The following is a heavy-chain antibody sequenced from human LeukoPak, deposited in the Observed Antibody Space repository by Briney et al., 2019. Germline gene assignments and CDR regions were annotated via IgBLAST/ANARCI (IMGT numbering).Heavy chain of an antibody. CDR3: ARDRYDFWSGTDAFDI. J-gene: IGHJ3*02. Sequence: SETLSLTCAVYGGSFSGYYWSWIRQPPGKGLEWIGYIYYSGSTNYNPSLKSRVSISVDTSKNQFSLKLSSVTAADTAVYYCARDRYDFWSGTDAFDIWGQGTMVTVSS. CDR1: GGSFSGYY. D-gene: IGHD3-3*01. CDR2: IYYSGST. V-gene: IGHV4-59*01.